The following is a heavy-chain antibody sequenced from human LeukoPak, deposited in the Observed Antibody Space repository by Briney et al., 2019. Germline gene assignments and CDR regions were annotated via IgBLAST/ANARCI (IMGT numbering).Heavy chain of an antibody. CDR2: ISWNSGSI. CDR3: ARGGSFGPYWYFDL. V-gene: IGHV3-9*01. CDR1: GFTFDDYA. D-gene: IGHD5-18*01. J-gene: IGHJ2*01. Sequence: GGSLRLSCAASGFTFDDYAMHWVRQAPGKGLEWVSGISWNSGSIGYADSVKGRFTISRDNAKNSLYLQMNSLRAEDTAVYYCARGGSFGPYWYFDLWGRGTLVTVSS.